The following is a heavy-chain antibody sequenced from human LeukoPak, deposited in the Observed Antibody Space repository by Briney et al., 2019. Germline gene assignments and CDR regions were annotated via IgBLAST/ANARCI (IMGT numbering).Heavy chain of an antibody. D-gene: IGHD6-13*01. J-gene: IGHJ4*02. V-gene: IGHV3-7*04. Sequence: TGGSLRLSCTASGFTFSSYRMNWVRQAPGKGLEWVANIKQDGSEKYSEDSVKGRFTISRDNAKNSLFLQMNSLRVEDTAVYYCARGNTAAAGIFDCWGRGTLVTVSS. CDR3: ARGNTAAAGIFDC. CDR2: IKQDGSEK. CDR1: GFTFSSYR.